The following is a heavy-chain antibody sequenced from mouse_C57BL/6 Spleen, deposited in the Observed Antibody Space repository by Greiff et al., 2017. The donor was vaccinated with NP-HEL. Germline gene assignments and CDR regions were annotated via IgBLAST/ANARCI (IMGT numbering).Heavy chain of an antibody. CDR2: IDPSDSYT. V-gene: IGHV1-69*01. Sequence: QVQLQQPGAELVMPGASVKLSCKASGYTFTSYWMHWVKQRPGQGLEWIGEIDPSDSYTNYNQKFKGKSTLTVDKSSSTAYMQLSRLTSEESAVYYCARAGYDYGSSYWYFDVWGTGTTVTVSS. J-gene: IGHJ1*03. CDR3: ARAGYDYGSSYWYFDV. CDR1: GYTFTSYW. D-gene: IGHD1-1*01.